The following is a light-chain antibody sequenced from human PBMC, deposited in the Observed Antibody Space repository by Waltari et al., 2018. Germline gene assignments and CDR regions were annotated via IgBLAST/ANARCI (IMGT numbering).Light chain of an antibody. J-gene: IGLJ3*02. CDR3: ALYMGSGIWV. V-gene: IGLV8-61*01. CDR1: SASLSINSY. CDR2: KAN. Sequence: QPLVTPEPWSVVAPGDTATPTWPVVSASLSINSYAPWYQQTPGQAPRTLVYKANARSAGVPDRFCGSIRGNTAALTITGAQADDESDYYCALYMGSGIWVFGGGTRLTVL.